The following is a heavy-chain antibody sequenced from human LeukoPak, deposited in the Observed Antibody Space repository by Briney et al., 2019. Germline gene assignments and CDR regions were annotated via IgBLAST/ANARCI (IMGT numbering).Heavy chain of an antibody. CDR3: AKDYAASPLGMDV. Sequence: SLRLSCAASGFTFRKYWLHWVRQAPGKGLEWVSGISWNSGSIGYADSVKGRFTISRDNAKNSLYLQMNSLRAEDMALYYCAKDYAASPLGMDVWGQGTTVTVSS. CDR2: ISWNSGSI. D-gene: IGHD6-25*01. CDR1: GFTFRKYW. V-gene: IGHV3-9*03. J-gene: IGHJ6*02.